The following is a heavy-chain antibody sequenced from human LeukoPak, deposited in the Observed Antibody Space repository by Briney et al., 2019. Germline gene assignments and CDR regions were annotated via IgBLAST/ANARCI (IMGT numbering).Heavy chain of an antibody. CDR3: ATGWAYYDSSGYYW. CDR1: GYTLTELS. V-gene: IGHV1-24*01. D-gene: IGHD3-22*01. Sequence: ASVKVSCKVSGYTLTELSMHWVRQAPGKGLEWMGGFDPADGETIYAQKFQDRDTMPEDTSTDTAYLQLSSLRAEYTTANYYATGWAYYDSSGYYWGGWGNVVTVS. J-gene: IGHJ4*02. CDR2: FDPADGET.